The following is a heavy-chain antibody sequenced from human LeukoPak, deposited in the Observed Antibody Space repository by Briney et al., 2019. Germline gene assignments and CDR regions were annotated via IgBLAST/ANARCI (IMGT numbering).Heavy chain of an antibody. V-gene: IGHV1-2*04. Sequence: ASVKVSCKASGYTFTGYYMHWVRQAPGQGLEWMGWINPNSGGTNYAQKFQGWATMTRDTSISTAYMELSRLRSDDTAVYYCARARLTHYYYYYGMDVWGQGTTVTVSS. D-gene: IGHD3-9*01. CDR1: GYTFTGYY. CDR2: INPNSGGT. CDR3: ARARLTHYYYYYGMDV. J-gene: IGHJ6*02.